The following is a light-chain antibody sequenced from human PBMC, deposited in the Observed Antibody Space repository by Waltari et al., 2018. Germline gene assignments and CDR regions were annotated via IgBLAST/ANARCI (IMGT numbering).Light chain of an antibody. J-gene: IGKJ3*01. Sequence: DVVMTQSPVSLPFTLGQPASISCRSSQSLVDSDGNTYLNWFQQRPGQSPRRLIYKVSNRDSGVPDRFSGSGSGTDFTLKISRVEAEDVGIYYCVQDIHWPFTFGPGTKVDIK. CDR1: QSLVDSDGNTY. CDR3: VQDIHWPFT. V-gene: IGKV2-30*01. CDR2: KVS.